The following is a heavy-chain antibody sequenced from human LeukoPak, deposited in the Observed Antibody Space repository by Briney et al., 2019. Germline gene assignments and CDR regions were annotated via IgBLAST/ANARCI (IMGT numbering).Heavy chain of an antibody. D-gene: IGHD3-10*01. CDR2: IYPGDSDT. CDR3: ARSDSSGSRGFAY. CDR1: GYSFTNYW. J-gene: IGHJ4*02. V-gene: IGHV5-51*01. Sequence: GESLKISCKGSGYSFTNYWIGWVRQMPGKGLEWMGIIYPGDSDTRYIPSFQGQVTISADKSINTAYLQWSSLKASDTAIYFCARSDSSGSRGFAYWGQGALVTVSS.